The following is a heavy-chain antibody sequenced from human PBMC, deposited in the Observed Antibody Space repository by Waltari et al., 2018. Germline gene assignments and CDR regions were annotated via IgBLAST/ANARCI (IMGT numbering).Heavy chain of an antibody. Sequence: QVQLMQSGAEVKKPGALVKVSCQASGYRFSGYYMHWVRQAPGQGLEWMGWINPDKGDTHYTQQFQGRVTMTRDTSVTTVYMELSALTSDDTAIYFCAREWSASEHWGQGTLVTVSS. D-gene: IGHD1-26*01. V-gene: IGHV1-2*02. J-gene: IGHJ4*02. CDR1: GYRFSGYY. CDR2: INPDKGDT. CDR3: AREWSASEH.